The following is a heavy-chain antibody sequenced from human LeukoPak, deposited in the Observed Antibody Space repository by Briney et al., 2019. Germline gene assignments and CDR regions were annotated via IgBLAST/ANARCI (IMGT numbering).Heavy chain of an antibody. V-gene: IGHV3-30*03. Sequence: PGGSLRLSCAASGFTFNRNSMHWIRQAPGKGLEWVAVVAYDGRNEHYANSVRGRFTIFRDNSKNMLYLQMNSLKTDDTAMYYCASDPHYFGSESTTGYWGQGTLVTVSS. CDR3: ASDPHYFGSESTTGY. CDR2: VAYDGRNE. J-gene: IGHJ4*02. CDR1: GFTFNRNS. D-gene: IGHD3-10*01.